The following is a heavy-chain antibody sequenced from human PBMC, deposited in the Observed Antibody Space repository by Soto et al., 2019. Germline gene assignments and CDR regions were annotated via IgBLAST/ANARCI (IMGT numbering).Heavy chain of an antibody. CDR1: GYTFTSYD. Sequence: ASVKVSCKASGYTFTSYDINWVRQATGQGLEWMGWMNPNSGNTGYAQKFQGRVTMTRNTSISTAYMELSSLRSEDTAVYYCASVAARTNWIDPWGQGTLVTVSS. D-gene: IGHD6-6*01. CDR3: ASVAARTNWIDP. CDR2: MNPNSGNT. J-gene: IGHJ5*02. V-gene: IGHV1-8*01.